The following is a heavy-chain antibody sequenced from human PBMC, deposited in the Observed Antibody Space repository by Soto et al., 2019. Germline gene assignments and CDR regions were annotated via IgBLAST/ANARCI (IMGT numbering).Heavy chain of an antibody. CDR3: ARDRNTMVRTYGMDV. Sequence: SETLSLTCTVSGGSISSYYWSWIRQPPGKGLEWIGYIYYSGSTNYNPSLKSRVTISVDTSKNQFSLKLSSVTAADTAVYYCARDRNTMVRTYGMDVWGQRTTVTVSS. D-gene: IGHD3-10*01. CDR1: GGSISSYY. CDR2: IYYSGST. J-gene: IGHJ6*02. V-gene: IGHV4-59*01.